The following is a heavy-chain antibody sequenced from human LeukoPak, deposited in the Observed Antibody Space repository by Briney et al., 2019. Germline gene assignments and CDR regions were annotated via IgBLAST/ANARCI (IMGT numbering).Heavy chain of an antibody. CDR1: GFTVSSNY. CDR3: VRDVDYAEGY. V-gene: IGHV3-66*02. J-gene: IGHJ4*02. D-gene: IGHD4-17*01. Sequence: GGSLRLSCAASGFTVSSNYMSWVRQAPGKGLEWVSIIYAGGSIYYADSVKGRFTISRDNSKNTLYLQMHSLRGEDTAVYYCVRDVDYAEGYWGQGTLVTVSS. CDR2: IYAGGSI.